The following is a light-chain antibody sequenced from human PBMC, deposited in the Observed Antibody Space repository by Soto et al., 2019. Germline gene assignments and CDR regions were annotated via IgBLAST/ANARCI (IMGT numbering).Light chain of an antibody. Sequence: ERVLTQSPATLSLFPGERATLSCRASQSISSNLAWYQQKPGQAPRLLIYDASNRATGIPARFSGSGSGTDFTLTISSLEPEDFAVYYCQQRSSWPPVTFVQGTRLEIK. CDR1: QSISSN. J-gene: IGKJ5*01. V-gene: IGKV3-11*01. CDR3: QQRSSWPPVT. CDR2: DAS.